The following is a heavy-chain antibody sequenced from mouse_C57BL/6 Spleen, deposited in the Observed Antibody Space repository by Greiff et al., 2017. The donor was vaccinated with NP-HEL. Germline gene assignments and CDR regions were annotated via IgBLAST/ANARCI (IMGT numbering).Heavy chain of an antibody. V-gene: IGHV5-4*01. J-gene: IGHJ1*03. CDR2: ISDGGSYT. CDR1: GFTFSSYA. CDR3: AREDTGTGYFDV. D-gene: IGHD4-1*01. Sequence: DVQLVESGGGLVKPGGSLKLSCAASGFTFSSYAMSWVRQTPEKRLEWVATISDGGSYTYYPDNVKGRFTISRDHAKNNLYLQMSHLKSEDTAMYYCAREDTGTGYFDVWGTGTTVTVSS.